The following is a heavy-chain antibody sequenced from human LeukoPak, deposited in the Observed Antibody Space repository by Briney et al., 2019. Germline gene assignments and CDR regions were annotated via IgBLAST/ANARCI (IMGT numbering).Heavy chain of an antibody. V-gene: IGHV3-23*01. CDR2: ISGNGDNT. Sequence: GGSLLLSCSVSGFTSISYSMTWVRQAPGKGLEWLSSISGNGDNTYYADSVKGRFTISRDNSKDTLYLQMNSLRVDDTAVYYCAGQWLRLGPIDYWGQGTLVSVSS. D-gene: IGHD5-12*01. J-gene: IGHJ4*02. CDR1: GFTSISYS. CDR3: AGQWLRLGPIDY.